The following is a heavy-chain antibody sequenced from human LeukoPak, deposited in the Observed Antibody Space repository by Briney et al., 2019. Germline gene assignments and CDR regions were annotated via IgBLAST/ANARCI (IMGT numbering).Heavy chain of an antibody. J-gene: IGHJ4*02. D-gene: IGHD5-12*01. CDR2: IKEDGSTI. Sequence: GGSLRLSCAASGFTFRDYWMSWVRQAPGKGLEWVANIKEDGSTIFYADSVKGRFTISRDNSKNTLYLQMNSLRAEDTAVYYCARGRYSGYDLDYWGQGTLVTVSS. CDR1: GFTFRDYW. CDR3: ARGRYSGYDLDY. V-gene: IGHV3-7*01.